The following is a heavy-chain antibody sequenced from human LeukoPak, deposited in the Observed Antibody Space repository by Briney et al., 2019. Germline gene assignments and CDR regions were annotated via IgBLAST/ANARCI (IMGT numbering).Heavy chain of an antibody. Sequence: PGGSLRLSCAASRFTFTMYWMHSVRQAPGKGLVWVSRINSDGISTSYADSVKGRFTISIDNAKNTLYLQMNSLRAEDTAVFNCERDGIYFDSSGPAYYWGQGTLVTVSS. V-gene: IGHV3-74*01. CDR1: RFTFTMYW. J-gene: IGHJ4*02. CDR3: ERDGIYFDSSGPAYY. D-gene: IGHD3-22*01. CDR2: INSDGIST.